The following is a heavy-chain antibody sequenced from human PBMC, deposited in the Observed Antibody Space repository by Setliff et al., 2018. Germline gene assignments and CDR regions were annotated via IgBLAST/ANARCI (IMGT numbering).Heavy chain of an antibody. CDR3: SRLVRYCTTTSCQGASGAEF. V-gene: IGHV1-18*04. CDR2: ISAYSGNT. Sequence: GASVKVSCKASGYSFTSYYMYWVRQAPGQGLEWMGWISAYSGNTKYAQRLQGRVTMTTDTSTTTAYLELRSLTSDDTAVYYCSRLVRYCTTTSCQGASGAEFWGQGTLITVSS. D-gene: IGHD2-2*01. CDR1: GYSFTSYY. J-gene: IGHJ4*02.